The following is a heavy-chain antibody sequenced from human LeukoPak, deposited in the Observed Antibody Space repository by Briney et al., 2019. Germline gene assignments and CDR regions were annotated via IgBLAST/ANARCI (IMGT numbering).Heavy chain of an antibody. Sequence: ASETLSLTCIVSGASISGHYWSWIRQPAGKGPEWIGRVHTSRGTNYNSSLKSRLTMSIDTSKNQFSLHLASVTAADTAVYYCAKGGESSLPFDYWGQGTRVTVSS. CDR1: GASISGHY. CDR3: AKGGESSLPFDY. CDR2: VHTSRGT. J-gene: IGHJ4*02. V-gene: IGHV4-4*07. D-gene: IGHD3-10*01.